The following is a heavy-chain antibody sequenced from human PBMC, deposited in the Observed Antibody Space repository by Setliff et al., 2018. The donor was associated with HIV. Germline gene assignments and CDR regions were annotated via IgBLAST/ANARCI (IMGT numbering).Heavy chain of an antibody. J-gene: IGHJ5*02. CDR2: ISSSSSYI. D-gene: IGHD6-13*01. CDR1: GFTFSGYR. V-gene: IGHV3-21*05. Sequence: PGGSLRLSCAAAGFTFSGYRMNWVRQAPGKGLEWVSYISSSSSYIYYADSVKGRFTISRDNAKNSLYLQMNSLRAEDTAVYYCARDRQQLNWFDPWGQGTLVTVS. CDR3: ARDRQQLNWFDP.